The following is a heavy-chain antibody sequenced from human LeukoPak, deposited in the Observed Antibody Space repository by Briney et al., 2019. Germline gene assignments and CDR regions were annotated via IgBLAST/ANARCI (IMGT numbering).Heavy chain of an antibody. Sequence: SQTLSLTCTVSGGSISSGDYYWSWVRQPPGKGLEWVGYMYYSGSTYYNPSLKSRVTISVDTSKNQFSLKLSSVTAADTAVYYCARPYYYDSRIDPWGQGTLVTVSS. D-gene: IGHD3-22*01. V-gene: IGHV4-30-4*01. CDR3: ARPYYYDSRIDP. J-gene: IGHJ5*02. CDR2: MYYSGST. CDR1: GGSISSGDYY.